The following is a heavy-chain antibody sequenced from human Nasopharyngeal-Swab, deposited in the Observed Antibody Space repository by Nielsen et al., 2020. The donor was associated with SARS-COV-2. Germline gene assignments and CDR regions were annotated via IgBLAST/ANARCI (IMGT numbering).Heavy chain of an antibody. J-gene: IGHJ5*02. CDR2: IIPILGIP. Sequence: SVKVSCKPSGYTFTDYYMHWVRQAPGQGLEWMGRIIPILGIPNYAQKFQGRLTITADTSTTTAYMELSSLRSEDTAVYYCASPVEMSTTWGQGTLVTVSS. V-gene: IGHV1-69*02. CDR1: GYTFTDYY. D-gene: IGHD5-24*01. CDR3: ASPVEMSTT.